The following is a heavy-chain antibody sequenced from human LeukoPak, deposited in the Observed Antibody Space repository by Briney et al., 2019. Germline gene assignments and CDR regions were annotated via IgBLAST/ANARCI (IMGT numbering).Heavy chain of an antibody. CDR3: ARGPRGLGMAGTFDY. CDR2: INHSAST. J-gene: IGHJ4*02. CDR1: GESFSGYY. D-gene: IGHD6-19*01. Sequence: SETLSLTCAVYGESFSGYYWSWIRPPPGKGLEWIGEINHSASTNYNPSLKSRVTISLDTSKNQFSLKLNSVTAADTAVYYCARGPRGLGMAGTFDYWGQGTLVTVSS. V-gene: IGHV4-34*01.